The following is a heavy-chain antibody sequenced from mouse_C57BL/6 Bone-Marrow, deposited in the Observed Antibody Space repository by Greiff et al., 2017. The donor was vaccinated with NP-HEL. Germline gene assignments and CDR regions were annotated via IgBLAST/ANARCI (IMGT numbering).Heavy chain of an antibody. D-gene: IGHD2-1*01. V-gene: IGHV1-54*01. Sequence: VKLMESGAELVRPGTSVKVSCKASGYAFTNYLIEWVKQRPGQGLEWIGVINPGSGGTNYNEKFKGKATLTADKSSSTAYMQLSSLTSEDSAVYFCARPDGNYVYWYFDVWGTGTTVTVSS. J-gene: IGHJ1*03. CDR3: ARPDGNYVYWYFDV. CDR2: INPGSGGT. CDR1: GYAFTNYL.